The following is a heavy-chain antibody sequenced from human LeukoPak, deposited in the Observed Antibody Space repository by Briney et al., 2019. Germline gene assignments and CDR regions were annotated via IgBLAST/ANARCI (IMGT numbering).Heavy chain of an antibody. V-gene: IGHV3-9*03. CDR2: ISWNSGSI. CDR3: AKEAMVRGAHNDAFDI. J-gene: IGHJ3*02. D-gene: IGHD3-10*01. Sequence: GGSLRLSCAASGFTFSSYAMSWVRQAPGKGLEWVSGISWNSGSIGYADSVKGRFTISRDNAKNSLYLQMNSLRAEDMALYYCAKEAMVRGAHNDAFDIWGQGTMVTVSS. CDR1: GFTFSSYA.